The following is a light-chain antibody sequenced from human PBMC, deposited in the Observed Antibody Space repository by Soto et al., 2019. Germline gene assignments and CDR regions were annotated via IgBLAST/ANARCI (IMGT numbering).Light chain of an antibody. V-gene: IGKV3-20*01. CDR3: QQYGSSPQT. CDR2: ATS. Sequence: EIVLTQSLGTLSLSPGERATLSCRASQSVTSNYLAWYQQKPGQAPRLLIYATSSRATGIPDRFSGSGSGTDFMLTISRVEPEDVAVYYCQQYGSSPQTFGQGTKVEIK. CDR1: QSVTSNY. J-gene: IGKJ1*01.